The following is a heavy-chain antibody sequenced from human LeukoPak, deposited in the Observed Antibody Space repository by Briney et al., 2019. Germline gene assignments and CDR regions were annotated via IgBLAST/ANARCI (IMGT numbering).Heavy chain of an antibody. CDR2: ISYSGTT. J-gene: IGHJ6*03. D-gene: IGHD6-6*01. CDR3: ARDFSSSSTVYYYYYMDV. CDR1: GGSFNRDTYY. Sequence: SETLSLTCTVSGGSFNRDTYYWGWVRQPPGKGLEWIGTISYSGTTYYSPSLKSRVTISLDTSKNQFSLKLSSVTAADTAIYYCARDFSSSSTVYYYYYMDVWGKGTTVTVSS. V-gene: IGHV4-39*07.